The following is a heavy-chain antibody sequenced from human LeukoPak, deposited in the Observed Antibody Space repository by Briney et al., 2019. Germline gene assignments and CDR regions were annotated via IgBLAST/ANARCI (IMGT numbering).Heavy chain of an antibody. J-gene: IGHJ4*02. Sequence: SETLSLTCTVSGGSISSSSYYWGWIRQPPGKGLEWIGSIYYSGSTYYNPSLKSRVTISVDTSKNQFSLKLSSVTAADTAVYYCARSRSYDSSGLNWGQGTLVTVSS. CDR3: ARSRSYDSSGLN. V-gene: IGHV4-39*07. CDR1: GGSISSSSYY. D-gene: IGHD3-22*01. CDR2: IYYSGST.